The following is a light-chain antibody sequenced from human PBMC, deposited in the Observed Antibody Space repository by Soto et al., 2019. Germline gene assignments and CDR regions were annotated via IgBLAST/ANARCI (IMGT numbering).Light chain of an antibody. CDR3: SSYTSSTTGV. J-gene: IGLJ2*01. CDR2: DVS. V-gene: IGLV2-14*01. CDR1: SSDVGGYNY. Sequence: QSALTQPASVSGSPGQSITISCTGTSSDVGGYNYVSWYQQHPGKAPKLMIYDVSNRPPGVSNRFSGSKSGNTASLTVSGIQAEDEADYYCSSYTSSTTGVFGGATKLTVL.